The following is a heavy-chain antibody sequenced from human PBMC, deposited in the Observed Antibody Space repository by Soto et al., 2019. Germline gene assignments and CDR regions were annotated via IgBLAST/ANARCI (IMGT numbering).Heavy chain of an antibody. CDR3: ASRSNYYYMDV. J-gene: IGHJ6*03. CDR1: GGPISSGGYY. CDR2: IYYSGST. Sequence: PSETLSLTCTVSGGPISSGGYYWSWIRQHPGKGLEWIGYIYYSGSTYCNPSLKSRVTISVDTSKNQFSLKLSSVTAADTAVYYCASRSNYYYMDVWGKGTTVTVSS. V-gene: IGHV4-31*03.